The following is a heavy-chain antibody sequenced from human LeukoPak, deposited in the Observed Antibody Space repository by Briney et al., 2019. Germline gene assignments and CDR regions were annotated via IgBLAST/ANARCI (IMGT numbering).Heavy chain of an antibody. J-gene: IGHJ4*02. CDR1: GGSISSGGYS. CDR2: IYHSGST. D-gene: IGHD6-13*01. V-gene: IGHV4-30-2*01. CDR3: AAGSVYSSSWVPNFDY. Sequence: SEALSLTCAVSGGSISSGGYSWSWLRQPPGKGLEWIGYIYHSGSTYYNPSLKSRVTISVDRSKNQFSLKLSSVTAADTAVYYCAAGSVYSSSWVPNFDYWGQGTLVTVSS.